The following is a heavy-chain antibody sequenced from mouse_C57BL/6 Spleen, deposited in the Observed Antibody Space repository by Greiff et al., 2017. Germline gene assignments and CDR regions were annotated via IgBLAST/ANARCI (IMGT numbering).Heavy chain of an antibody. CDR3: ARWDYYGSRGGYIDV. CDR2: IHPNSGST. J-gene: IGHJ1*03. V-gene: IGHV1-64*01. D-gene: IGHD1-1*01. CDR1: GYTFTSYW. Sequence: QVQLQQPGAELVKPGASVKLSCKASGYTFTSYWMHWVKQRPGQGLEWIGMIHPNSGSTNYNEKFKSKATLTVDKSSSTAYMQRSSLTSGDSAVYYCARWDYYGSRGGYIDVWGTGTTVTVSS.